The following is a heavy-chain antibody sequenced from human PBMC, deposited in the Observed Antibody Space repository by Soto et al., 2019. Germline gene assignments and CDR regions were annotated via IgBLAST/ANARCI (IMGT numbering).Heavy chain of an antibody. V-gene: IGHV4-59*01. CDR3: ARGDRGYYDFWSGPSYYYGMDV. CDR2: TYYSGST. D-gene: IGHD3-3*01. Sequence: SSETLSLTCTVSGGSISSYYWSWIRQPPGKGLEWIGYTYYSGSTNYNPSLKSRVTISVDTSKNQFSLKLSSVTAADTAVYYCARGDRGYYDFWSGPSYYYGMDVWGQGTTVTVSS. J-gene: IGHJ6*02. CDR1: GGSISSYY.